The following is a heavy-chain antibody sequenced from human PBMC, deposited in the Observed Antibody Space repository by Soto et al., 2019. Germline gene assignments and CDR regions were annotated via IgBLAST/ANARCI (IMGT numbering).Heavy chain of an antibody. Sequence: PSETLSLTCTVSGGSISSYYWSWIRQPPGKGLEWIGYIYYSGSTNYNPSLKSRVTISVDTSKNQFSLKLSSVTAADTAVYYCARHLNYGDYWHYFDYWGQGTLLTVYS. CDR3: ARHLNYGDYWHYFDY. D-gene: IGHD4-17*01. CDR2: IYYSGST. V-gene: IGHV4-59*01. J-gene: IGHJ4*02. CDR1: GGSISSYY.